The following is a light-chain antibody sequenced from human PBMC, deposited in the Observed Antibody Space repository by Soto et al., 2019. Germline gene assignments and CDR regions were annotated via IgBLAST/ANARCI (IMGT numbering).Light chain of an antibody. J-gene: IGKJ1*01. CDR1: QSISSW. Sequence: IQMTQSPSTLSASLGDRVTITCRASQSISSWLAWHQQKPGKAPKLLISKASSLESGVPSRFSGSGSGTEFTLTISSLQPDDFATYYCQQYNSYRTFGQGTKVDIK. CDR2: KAS. CDR3: QQYNSYRT. V-gene: IGKV1-5*03.